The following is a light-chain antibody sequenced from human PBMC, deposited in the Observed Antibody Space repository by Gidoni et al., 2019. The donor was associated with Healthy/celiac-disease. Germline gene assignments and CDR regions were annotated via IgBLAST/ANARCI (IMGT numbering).Light chain of an antibody. Sequence: IVLTQSPGTLSLSPGERATLSSRASQSVSSSYLAWYQQKPGQAPRLLIYGASSRATGIPDRFSGSGSGTDFTLTISRLEPEDFAVYYCQQYGSSQITFXQXTRLEIK. CDR3: QQYGSSQIT. CDR2: GAS. J-gene: IGKJ5*01. CDR1: QSVSSSY. V-gene: IGKV3-20*01.